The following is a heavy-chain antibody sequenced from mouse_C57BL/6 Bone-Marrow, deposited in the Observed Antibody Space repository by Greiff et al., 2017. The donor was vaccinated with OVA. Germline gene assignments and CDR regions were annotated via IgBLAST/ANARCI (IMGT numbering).Heavy chain of an antibody. Sequence: VQLQQPGTELVKPGASVKLSCKASGFTFTSYWMHWVKQRPGQGLEWIGNINPSNGGTNYNEKFKSKATMTVDKSSSTAYLQLSSLTSEDSAVYYWAGKLRPYYFDYWGQGTTLTVSS. CDR2: INPSNGGT. CDR1: GFTFTSYW. J-gene: IGHJ2*01. V-gene: IGHV1-53*01. D-gene: IGHD3-2*02. CDR3: AGKLRPYYFDY.